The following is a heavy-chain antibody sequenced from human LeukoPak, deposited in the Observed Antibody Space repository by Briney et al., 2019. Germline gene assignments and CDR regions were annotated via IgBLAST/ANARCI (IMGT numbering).Heavy chain of an antibody. Sequence: PGGSLRLSCAASGFTFSDYNMNWVRQAPGKGLEWVSYITNGGSTIHHADSVKGRFTISRDNAKKTLYLQMNSLRAEDTAVYYCARSIGLTGGGVDVWGQGTTVNVSS. V-gene: IGHV3-11*01. CDR3: ARSIGLTGGGVDV. J-gene: IGHJ6*02. CDR1: GFTFSDYN. D-gene: IGHD3-9*01. CDR2: ITNGGSTI.